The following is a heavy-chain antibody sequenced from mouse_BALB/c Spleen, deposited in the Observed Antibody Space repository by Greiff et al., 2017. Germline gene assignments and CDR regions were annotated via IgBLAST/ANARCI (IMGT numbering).Heavy chain of an antibody. CDR2: LWGDGST. Sequence: VMLVEPGPGLVAPSQSLSITCTVPGFPLTGYGVNWVRQPPGKGLEWLGMLWGDGSTDYNSALKSRLSISKDNSKSQVFLKMNSLQTDDTARYYCAREDAMDYWGQGTSVTVSS. CDR3: AREDAMDY. J-gene: IGHJ4*01. V-gene: IGHV2-6-7*01. CDR1: GFPLTGYG.